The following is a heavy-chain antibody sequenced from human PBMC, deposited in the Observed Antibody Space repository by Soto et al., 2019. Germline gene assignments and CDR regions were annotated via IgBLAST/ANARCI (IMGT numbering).Heavy chain of an antibody. CDR3: ARGEPLGYSYGYGINYYYGMDV. Sequence: SETLSLTCTVSGGSISSGDFYWNWIRLTPGKGLQWIGNIFFRGSTHYNPSLASRISMSVATSKNQFSLRLTSMTAADTAVYYCARGEPLGYSYGYGINYYYGMDVWGQGTTVTVSS. D-gene: IGHD5-18*01. V-gene: IGHV4-30-4*08. J-gene: IGHJ6*02. CDR1: GGSISSGDFY. CDR2: IFFRGST.